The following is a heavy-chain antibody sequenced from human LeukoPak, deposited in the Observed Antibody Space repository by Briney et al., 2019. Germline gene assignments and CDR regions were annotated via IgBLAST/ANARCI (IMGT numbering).Heavy chain of an antibody. CDR3: ARHFGVAARPAFDI. J-gene: IGHJ3*02. Sequence: PSETLSLTCTVSGGSMRNYYWSWIRQPPGKGLEWVGYIYYSGSSNYNPSLKSRLTISVDTSKNYLSLTLTSVTAADTALYYCARHFGVAARPAFDIWGQGTMVTVSS. CDR2: IYYSGSS. D-gene: IGHD6-6*01. CDR1: GGSMRNYY. V-gene: IGHV4-59*08.